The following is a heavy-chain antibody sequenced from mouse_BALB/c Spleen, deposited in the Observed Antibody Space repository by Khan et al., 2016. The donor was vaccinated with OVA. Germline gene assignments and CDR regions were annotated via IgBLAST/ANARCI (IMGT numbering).Heavy chain of an antibody. V-gene: IGHV9-3-1*01. J-gene: IGHJ1*01. CDR3: ARVGNYWYFDV. D-gene: IGHD2-1*01. CDR1: GYTFTNYG. Sequence: QIQLVQSGPELKKPGETVKISCKASGYTFTNYGMTWVKQAPGKGLKWMGWINTYTGEPTYADDFKGRFALSLETSATTASLQINNLKNEDTATDFCARVGNYWYFDVWGAGTTVTVSS. CDR2: INTYTGEP.